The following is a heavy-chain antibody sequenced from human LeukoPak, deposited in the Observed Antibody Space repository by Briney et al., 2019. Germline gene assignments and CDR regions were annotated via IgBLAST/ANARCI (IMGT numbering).Heavy chain of an antibody. V-gene: IGHV4-59*08. J-gene: IGHJ4*02. CDR3: ARQNPAAAGQGLDY. CDR1: GGPITSYY. D-gene: IGHD6-13*01. CDR2: IYYTGST. Sequence: PSETLSLTCTVSGGPITSYYWSWIRQPPGKGLEWIGYIYYTGSTKYSPSLESRVAISVDTSKNQFSLRLSSVTAADTAVYYCARQNPAAAGQGLDYWGQGTLVPVSS.